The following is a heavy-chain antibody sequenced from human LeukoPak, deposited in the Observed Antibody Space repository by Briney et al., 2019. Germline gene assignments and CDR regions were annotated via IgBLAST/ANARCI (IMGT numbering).Heavy chain of an antibody. CDR1: GFTFSHHN. V-gene: IGHV3-48*01. J-gene: IGHJ4*02. Sequence: GGSLRLSCAASGFTFSHHNMNWVRQVPGKGLESVSYIRSSGNTIYYADSVKGRFTISRDNAHGSLYLQMNSLRVEDTAIYYCARDLYYGSASPRLDYWGQGTLVTVSS. D-gene: IGHD3-10*01. CDR2: IRSSGNTI. CDR3: ARDLYYGSASPRLDY.